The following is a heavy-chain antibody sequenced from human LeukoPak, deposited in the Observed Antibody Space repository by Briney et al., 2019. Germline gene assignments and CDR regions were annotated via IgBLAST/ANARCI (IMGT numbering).Heavy chain of an antibody. J-gene: IGHJ4*02. CDR2: IYYSGST. CDR3: ARRLTGVEYSSSNYFDY. V-gene: IGHV4-39*01. Sequence: SETLSLTCTVSGGSISSSSYYWGWIRQPPGKGLEWIGSIYYSGSTYYNPSLKSRVTISVDTSKNQFSLKLSSVTAADTAVYYCARRLTGVEYSSSNYFDYWGQGTLVTVSS. D-gene: IGHD6-6*01. CDR1: GGSISSSSYY.